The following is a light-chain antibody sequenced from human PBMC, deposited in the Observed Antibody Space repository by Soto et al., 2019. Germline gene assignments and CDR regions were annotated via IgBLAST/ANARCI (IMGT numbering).Light chain of an antibody. CDR2: DVT. V-gene: IGLV2-14*03. CDR3: SSYISSSTLEV. J-gene: IGLJ1*01. CDR1: SSDVSGYDF. Sequence: QSVLTQPASVSGSPGQSITISCTGTSSDVSGYDFVSWFQQHPGKAPKLMIYDVTNRPSGVSDRFSGSKSANTASLTISGPQAEDDADYYCSSYISSSTLEVFGTGTKVTVL.